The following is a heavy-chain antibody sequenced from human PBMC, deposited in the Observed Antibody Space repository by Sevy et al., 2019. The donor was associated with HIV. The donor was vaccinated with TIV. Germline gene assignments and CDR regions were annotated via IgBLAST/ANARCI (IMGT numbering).Heavy chain of an antibody. CDR3: AKGGTMVRGLPNFDH. V-gene: IGHV3-30*18. CDR1: GFTFSSYG. Sequence: GGSLRLSCAASGFTFSSYGMHWVRQAPGKGLEWVAVISYDGSNKYYADSVKGRFTISRDNSKNTLYLQMNSLRAEDTAVYYCAKGGTMVRGLPNFDHWGQGTLVTVSS. J-gene: IGHJ4*02. CDR2: ISYDGSNK. D-gene: IGHD3-10*01.